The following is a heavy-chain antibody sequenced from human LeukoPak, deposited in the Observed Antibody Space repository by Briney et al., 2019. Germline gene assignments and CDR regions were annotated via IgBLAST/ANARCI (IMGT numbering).Heavy chain of an antibody. Sequence: GGSLRLSCAASGFTFSSYWMSWVRQAPGKGLEWVANIKQDGSEKYNVDSVKGRFTISRDNAKNSLYLQMNSLRAEDTAVYYCARGTRLSSSSWYYGMDVWGQGTTVTVSS. CDR2: IKQDGSEK. J-gene: IGHJ6*02. CDR1: GFTFSSYW. V-gene: IGHV3-7*01. D-gene: IGHD6-13*01. CDR3: ARGTRLSSSSWYYGMDV.